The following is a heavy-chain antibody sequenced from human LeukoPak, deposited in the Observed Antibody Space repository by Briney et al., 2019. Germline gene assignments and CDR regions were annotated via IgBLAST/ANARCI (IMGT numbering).Heavy chain of an antibody. D-gene: IGHD2-8*02. Sequence: SETLSLTCTVSGGSISSSSYYWGWIGQPPGKGLEWIGSIYYSGSTYYSPSLKSRVTISVDTSKNQSSLKLSSVTAADTAVYYCAIPTGSPYNWFDPWGQGTLVTVSS. CDR1: GGSISSSSYY. CDR3: AIPTGSPYNWFDP. CDR2: IYYSGST. J-gene: IGHJ5*02. V-gene: IGHV4-39*01.